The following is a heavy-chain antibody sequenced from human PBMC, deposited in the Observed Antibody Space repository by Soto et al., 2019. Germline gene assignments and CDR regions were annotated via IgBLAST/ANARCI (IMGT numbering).Heavy chain of an antibody. Sequence: SVKVSCKASGGTFSSYAISWVRQAPGQGLEWMGGIIPIFGTANYAQKFQGRVTITADESTSTAYMELSSLRSEDTAVYYCARDRDGNYDFWSGYPYYYGMDVWGQGTTVTVSS. D-gene: IGHD3-3*01. CDR3: ARDRDGNYDFWSGYPYYYGMDV. J-gene: IGHJ6*02. CDR1: GGTFSSYA. CDR2: IIPIFGTA. V-gene: IGHV1-69*13.